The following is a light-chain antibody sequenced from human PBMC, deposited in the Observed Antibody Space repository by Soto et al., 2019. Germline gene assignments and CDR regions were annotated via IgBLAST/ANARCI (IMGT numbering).Light chain of an antibody. CDR1: QSVSSN. V-gene: IGKV3-15*01. CDR3: QQYNNWPRT. CDR2: GAS. J-gene: IGKJ1*01. Sequence: EIVMTQSPATLSVSPGERATLYCRASQSVSSNLAWYQHKPGQAPRLLIYGASTSATGIPARFSGSGSGTEFTLTISRLQSEDFAVYYCQQYNNWPRTFGQGTKVEIK.